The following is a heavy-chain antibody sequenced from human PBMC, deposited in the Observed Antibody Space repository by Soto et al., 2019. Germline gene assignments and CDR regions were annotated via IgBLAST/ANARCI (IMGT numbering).Heavy chain of an antibody. CDR2: IYYTGNS. CDR3: ARGYTYGKYDS. D-gene: IGHD5-18*01. J-gene: IGHJ4*02. CDR1: GGSISGYS. Sequence: SETLSLTCSVSGGSISGYSCTWIRKAPEKGLEWIGYIYYTGNSNYNASLKSRVTISMDTSKTQFSLRLTSVTAADTAVYYCARGYTYGKYDSWGQGTLVTVSS. V-gene: IGHV4-59*01.